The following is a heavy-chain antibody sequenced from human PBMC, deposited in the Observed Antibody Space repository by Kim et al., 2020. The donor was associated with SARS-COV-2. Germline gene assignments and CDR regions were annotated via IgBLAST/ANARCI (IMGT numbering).Heavy chain of an antibody. D-gene: IGHD3-10*01. J-gene: IGHJ4*02. V-gene: IGHV3-23*01. Sequence: SVKGRFTISRDNSKNTLYLQMNSLRAEDTAVYYCAKDSGVRGVMEYYFDYWGQGTLVTVSS. CDR3: AKDSGVRGVMEYYFDY.